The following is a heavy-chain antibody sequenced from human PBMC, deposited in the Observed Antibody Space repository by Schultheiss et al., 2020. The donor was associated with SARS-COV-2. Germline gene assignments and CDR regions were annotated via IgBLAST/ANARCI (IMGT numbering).Heavy chain of an antibody. Sequence: ASVKVSCKASGYTFTSYDINWVRQATGQGLEWMGWINPNSGGTNYAQKLQGRVTMTTDTSTSTAYMELRSLRSDDTAVYYCASYSSSSDYWGQGTLVTVSS. CDR2: INPNSGGT. CDR1: GYTFTSYD. CDR3: ASYSSSSDY. D-gene: IGHD6-6*01. V-gene: IGHV1-18*01. J-gene: IGHJ4*02.